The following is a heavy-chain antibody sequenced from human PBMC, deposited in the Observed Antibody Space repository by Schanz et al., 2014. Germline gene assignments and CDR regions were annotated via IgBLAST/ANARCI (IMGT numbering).Heavy chain of an antibody. V-gene: IGHV3-23*04. J-gene: IGHJ6*02. D-gene: IGHD6-6*01. CDR1: GFTFSDYY. CDR2: IVGGGGRT. CDR3: ATEGPRGTRHPINYYYAMDN. Sequence: VYLVESGGDLVKPGGSLRLSCAASGFTFSDYYMAWIRQAPGKGLEWVSSIVGGGGRTYYADSVKGRFTISRDNSKNTLYLQMKSLRAEDTAVYYCATEGPRGTRHPINYYYAMDNWGQGTKVTV.